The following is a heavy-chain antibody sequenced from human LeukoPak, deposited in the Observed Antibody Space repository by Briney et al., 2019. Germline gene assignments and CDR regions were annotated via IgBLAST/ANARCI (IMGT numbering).Heavy chain of an antibody. D-gene: IGHD2-15*01. V-gene: IGHV3-48*01. CDR1: GFTFSSYE. Sequence: GGSLRLSCAASGFTFSSYEMNWVRQAPGKGLEWVSYISGSSSTIYYADSVEGRFTISRDNAKNSLYLQMNSLRAEDTAVYYCARVLRYCSGGNCYSGGLGYMDVWGKGTTVTISS. CDR2: ISGSSSTI. CDR3: ARVLRYCSGGNCYSGGLGYMDV. J-gene: IGHJ6*03.